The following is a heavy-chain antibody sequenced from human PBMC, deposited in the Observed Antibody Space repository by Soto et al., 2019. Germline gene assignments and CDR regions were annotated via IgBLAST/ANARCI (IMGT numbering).Heavy chain of an antibody. CDR2: IYWDDDK. J-gene: IGHJ4*02. CDR3: AHIDPEIVTVGGHGGFDY. CDR1: GFSLTSGVG. V-gene: IGHV2-5*02. Sequence: QITLKESGPTLVRPPQTLTLTCTFSGFSLTSGVGVGWIRQPPGKALEWLALIYWDDDKRYSPSLKNRLTIPKDTSKNQMVLTMTNVGPVDTATYFCAHIDPEIVTVGGHGGFDYWGQGTLVTVSS. D-gene: IGHD5-12*01.